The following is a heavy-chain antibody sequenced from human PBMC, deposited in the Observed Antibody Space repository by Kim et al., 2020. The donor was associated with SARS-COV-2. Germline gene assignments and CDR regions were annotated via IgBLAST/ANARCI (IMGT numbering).Heavy chain of an antibody. CDR2: LKSKVDGGTA. J-gene: IGHJ5*02. CDR1: GFSFDKAW. CDR3: TTLSYLVRGVTGGKWFDP. V-gene: IGHV3-15*01. Sequence: GGSLRLSCEASGFSFDKAWMSWVRQSPGKGLEWIGRLKSKVDGGTADYAAPVKDRFTISRDDSNNTLYLEMTGLKTEDTAVYYCTTLSYLVRGVTGGKWFDPGGQGTLVTVSS. D-gene: IGHD3-10*01.